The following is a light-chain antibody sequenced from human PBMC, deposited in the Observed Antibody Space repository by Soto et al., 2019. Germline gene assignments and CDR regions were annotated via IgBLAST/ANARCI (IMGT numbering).Light chain of an antibody. CDR2: GAS. Sequence: EIVLTQSPGTLSLSPGERATLSCRASQTMRSSHLAWYQQKPGQAPRLLIYGASTRTFDVPDRFSGSGSGTNFTLTISRLEPEDFAVYYCHQYGSSPRTFGQGTKVDI. CDR3: HQYGSSPRT. V-gene: IGKV3-20*01. J-gene: IGKJ1*01. CDR1: QTMRSSH.